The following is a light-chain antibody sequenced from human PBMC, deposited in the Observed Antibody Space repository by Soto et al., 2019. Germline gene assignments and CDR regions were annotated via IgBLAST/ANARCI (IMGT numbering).Light chain of an antibody. CDR1: QSLAYVDGNTY. Sequence: DVVMTQSPLSLPVTLGQPASISCRSSQSLAYVDGNTYLNWFQQRPGQSPRRLIYQVSNRDSGVPDRFSGSESGTDFTLKISRVEADDVGVYYCMQGTHRPPYTFGQGTKLEIK. CDR3: MQGTHRPPYT. V-gene: IGKV2-30*01. J-gene: IGKJ2*01. CDR2: QVS.